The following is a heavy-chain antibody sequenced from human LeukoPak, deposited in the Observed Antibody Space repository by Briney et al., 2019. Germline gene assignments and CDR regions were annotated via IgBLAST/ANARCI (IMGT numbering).Heavy chain of an antibody. J-gene: IGHJ3*02. CDR3: ARGYVGATPGFAFHI. D-gene: IGHD1-26*01. Sequence: PGGSLRLSCAASGFTFSSYSMNWVRQAPGKGLEWVSYISSSSSTIYYADSVKGRFTISRDNAKNSLYLQMNSLRAEDTAVYYCARGYVGATPGFAFHIWGQGTMVTVSS. V-gene: IGHV3-48*01. CDR2: ISSSSSTI. CDR1: GFTFSSYS.